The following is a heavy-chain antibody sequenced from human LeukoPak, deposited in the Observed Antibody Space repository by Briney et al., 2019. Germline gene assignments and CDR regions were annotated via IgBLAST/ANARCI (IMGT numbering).Heavy chain of an antibody. CDR1: GGSISSYY. D-gene: IGHD6-19*01. V-gene: IGHV4-4*07. Sequence: SETLSLTCTVSGGSISSYYWSWIRQPAGKGLEWIGRIYTSGSTNYNPSLKSRVTISVDKSKNQFSLKLSSVTPADTAVYYCARGRYSSGWYNWFDPWGQGTLVTVSS. CDR3: ARGRYSSGWYNWFDP. J-gene: IGHJ5*02. CDR2: IYTSGST.